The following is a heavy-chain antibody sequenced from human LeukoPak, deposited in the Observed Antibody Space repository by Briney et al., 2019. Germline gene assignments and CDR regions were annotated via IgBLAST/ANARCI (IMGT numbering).Heavy chain of an antibody. CDR2: INPNSGGT. D-gene: IGHD6-19*01. CDR1: GYTFTGYY. CDR3: ARDPRIAVAGKYFDY. V-gene: IGHV1-2*06. J-gene: IGHJ4*02. Sequence: GAPVKVSCKSSGYTFTGYYMHWVRQAPGQRLEWMGRINPNSGGTNYAQKFQGRVTMTRDTSISTAYMELSRLRSDDTAVYYCARDPRIAVAGKYFDYWGQGTLVTVSS.